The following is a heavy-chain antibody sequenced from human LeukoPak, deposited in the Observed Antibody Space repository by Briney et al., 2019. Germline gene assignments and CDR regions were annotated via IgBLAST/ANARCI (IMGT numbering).Heavy chain of an antibody. J-gene: IGHJ4*02. D-gene: IGHD6-13*01. CDR3: ARDFSSSWYAFDY. CDR2: IYYSGST. V-gene: IGHV4-61*01. CDR1: GGSVSSGSYY. Sequence: PSETLSLTCTVSGGSVSSGSYYWSWIRQPPGKGLEWIGYIYYSGSTNYNSSLKSRVTISVDTSKNQFSLKLSSVTAADTAVYYCARDFSSSWYAFDYWGQGILVTVSS.